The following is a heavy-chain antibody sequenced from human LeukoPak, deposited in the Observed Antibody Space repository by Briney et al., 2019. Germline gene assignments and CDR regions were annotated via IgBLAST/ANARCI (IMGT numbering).Heavy chain of an antibody. V-gene: IGHV3-74*01. CDR2: INSDGGST. CDR1: GFTFSSYW. CDR3: ARDVVRFGEPTYDY. D-gene: IGHD3-10*01. J-gene: IGHJ4*02. Sequence: PGGSLRLSCAVSGFTFSSYWMHWVRQAPGKGLVWVSRINSDGGSTSYADSVKGRFTISRDNAKNTLYLQMNSLRAEDTAVYYCARDVVRFGEPTYDYWGQGTLVTVSS.